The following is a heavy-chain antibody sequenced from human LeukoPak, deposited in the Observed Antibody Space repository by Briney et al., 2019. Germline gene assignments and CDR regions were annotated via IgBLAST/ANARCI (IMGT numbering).Heavy chain of an antibody. J-gene: IGHJ1*01. CDR1: GGSISSSNW. CDR3: ARGSPSQLPPAEYFQH. V-gene: IGHV4-4*02. CDR2: IYHSGST. D-gene: IGHD2-2*01. Sequence: PSETLSLTCAVSGGSISSSNWWSWVRQPPGKGLEWIGEIYHSGSTNYNPSLKSRVTISVDKSKNQFSLKLSSVTAADTAVYYCARGSPSQLPPAEYFQHWGQGTLVTVSS.